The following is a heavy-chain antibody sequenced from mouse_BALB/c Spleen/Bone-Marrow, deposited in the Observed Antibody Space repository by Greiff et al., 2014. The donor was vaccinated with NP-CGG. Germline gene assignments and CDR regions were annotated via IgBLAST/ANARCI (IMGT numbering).Heavy chain of an antibody. Sequence: VQLQQSGSELVKPGASVKLSCAAPGFNIKDTYMYWVKQRPEQGLEWIGRIDPANGDTKYDPKFQGKATITADTSSNTAYLQLSSLTSEDTAVYYCTRPSFYYGSSYWYFDVWGAGTTVTVSS. CDR1: GFNIKDTY. CDR3: TRPSFYYGSSYWYFDV. D-gene: IGHD1-1*01. CDR2: IDPANGDT. V-gene: IGHV14-3*02. J-gene: IGHJ1*01.